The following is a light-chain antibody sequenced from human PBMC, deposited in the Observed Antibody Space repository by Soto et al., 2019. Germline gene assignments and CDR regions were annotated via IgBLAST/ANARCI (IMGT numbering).Light chain of an antibody. CDR2: ATS. CDR1: EDISYY. CDR3: QKYNSVLWT. V-gene: IGKV1-27*01. Sequence: DIQMTQSPSSLPASVGDTVTITCRASEDISYYVAWYRQKPGNVPELLINATSRSQSGVPSRCHCSGSGSDFTLTISCRWTEDYATYYRQKYNSVLWTFVKGTKVEMK. J-gene: IGKJ1*01.